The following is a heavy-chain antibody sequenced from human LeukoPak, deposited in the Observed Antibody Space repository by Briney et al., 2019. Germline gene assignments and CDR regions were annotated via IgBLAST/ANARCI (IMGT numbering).Heavy chain of an antibody. CDR2: ISYDGSNK. D-gene: IGHD2-15*01. J-gene: IGHJ4*02. CDR1: GFTFSSYG. Sequence: GGSLRLSRAASGFTFSSYGMHWVRQAPGKGLEWVAVISYDGSNKYYADSVKGRFTISRDNSKNTLYLQMNSLRAEDTAVYYCAKDWGYCSGGSCYYFDYWGQGTLVTVSS. CDR3: AKDWGYCSGGSCYYFDY. V-gene: IGHV3-30*18.